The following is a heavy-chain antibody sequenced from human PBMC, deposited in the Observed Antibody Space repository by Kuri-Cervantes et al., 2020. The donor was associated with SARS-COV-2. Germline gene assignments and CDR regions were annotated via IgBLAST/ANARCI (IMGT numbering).Heavy chain of an antibody. Sequence: ESLNISCTVSGYSISSCYYWGWIRQPPGKGLVWIGSIYHSGSTYYNPSLKCRVTISVDTSKNQFSLKLSSVTAADTAVYYCARDLREDAFDIWGQGTMVTVSS. CDR3: ARDLREDAFDI. CDR1: GYSISSCYY. CDR2: IYHSGST. V-gene: IGHV4-38-2*02. J-gene: IGHJ3*02.